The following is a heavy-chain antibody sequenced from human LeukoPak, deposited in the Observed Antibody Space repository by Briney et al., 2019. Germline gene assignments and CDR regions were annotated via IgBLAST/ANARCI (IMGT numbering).Heavy chain of an antibody. CDR3: ARDGLSLPPRRFGMDV. J-gene: IGHJ6*02. V-gene: IGHV4-59*01. Sequence: PSETLSLTCSVSGGSISSYYWSWIPQPPGKGLEWIGYIYYSGSTNYNPSLKSRVTISVDTTKDQFSLKLSSVTAADTAVYYCARDGLSLPPRRFGMDVWGQGTTVIVSS. CDR2: IYYSGST. CDR1: GGSISSYY. D-gene: IGHD3-22*01.